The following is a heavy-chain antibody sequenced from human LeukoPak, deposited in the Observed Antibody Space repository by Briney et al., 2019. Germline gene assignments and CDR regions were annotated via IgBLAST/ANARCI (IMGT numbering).Heavy chain of an antibody. CDR2: INAGNGNT. J-gene: IGHJ5*02. CDR1: GYTFTSYA. V-gene: IGHV1-3*01. CDR3: ASGYSYGFSANWFDP. D-gene: IGHD5-18*01. Sequence: ASVTVSFTASGYTFTSYAMHWVRQAPGQRLEWMGWINAGNGNTKYSQKFQGRVTITRDTSASTAYMELSSLRSEDTAVYYCASGYSYGFSANWFDPWGQGTLVTVSS.